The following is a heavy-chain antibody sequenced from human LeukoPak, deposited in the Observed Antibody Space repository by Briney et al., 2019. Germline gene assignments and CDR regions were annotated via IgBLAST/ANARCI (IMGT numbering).Heavy chain of an antibody. D-gene: IGHD3-10*01. V-gene: IGHV4-4*07. CDR1: GGSISYY. Sequence: SETLSPTCTVSGGSISYYWSWIRRPAGKGLEWIGRIYTGGSTNYNPSLKSRVTISVDTSKNQFSLKLSSVTAADTAVYYCARTPPLWFGESWGQGTLVTVSS. CDR3: ARTPPLWFGES. J-gene: IGHJ4*02. CDR2: IYTGGST.